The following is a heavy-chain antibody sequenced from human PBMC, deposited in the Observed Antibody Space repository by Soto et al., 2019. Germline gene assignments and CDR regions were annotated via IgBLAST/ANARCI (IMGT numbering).Heavy chain of an antibody. CDR2: LIPIFGAA. Sequence: QVQLVQSGAEVRKPGSSVKVSCKISGGTFTNYVISWLLQAPGQGLEWMGGLIPIFGAANLAQKFQGRVTITADESTSTVNMELSSLTSEDTAVYYCARGRSSPNFDPWGQGTLVTVSS. J-gene: IGHJ5*02. V-gene: IGHV1-69*01. CDR3: ARGRSSPNFDP. D-gene: IGHD6-6*01. CDR1: GGTFTNYV.